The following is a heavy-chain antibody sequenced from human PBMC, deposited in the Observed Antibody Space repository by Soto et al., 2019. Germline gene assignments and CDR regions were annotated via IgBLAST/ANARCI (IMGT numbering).Heavy chain of an antibody. CDR2: ISWDGGST. V-gene: IGHV3-43*01. Sequence: GGSLRLSCAASGFTFDDYTMHWVRQAPGKGLEWVSLISWDGGSTYYADSVKGRFTISRDNSKNSLYLQMNSLRTEDTALYYCAKDLYCSSTSCYAPVRPYYYYGMDVWGQGTTVTVSS. CDR1: GFTFDDYT. CDR3: AKDLYCSSTSCYAPVRPYYYYGMDV. J-gene: IGHJ6*02. D-gene: IGHD2-2*01.